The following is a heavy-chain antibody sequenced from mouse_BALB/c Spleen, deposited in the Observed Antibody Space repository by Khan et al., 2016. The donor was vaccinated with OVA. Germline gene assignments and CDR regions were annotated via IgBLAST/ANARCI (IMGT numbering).Heavy chain of an antibody. CDR2: NSYNGYT. V-gene: IGHV3-2*02. D-gene: IGHD2-10*02. CDR3: ARVYGGDFDY. Sequence: VQLQESGPGLVKPSQSLSLTCTVTGYSFTSDYAWYLNRQFPGNKMGWMGNNSYNGYTNYNQTFKSRISITPDNSKHQFFLQLNSLTNEDTATYYCARVYGGDFDYWGQGTTLTVSS. J-gene: IGHJ2*01. CDR1: GYSFTSDYA.